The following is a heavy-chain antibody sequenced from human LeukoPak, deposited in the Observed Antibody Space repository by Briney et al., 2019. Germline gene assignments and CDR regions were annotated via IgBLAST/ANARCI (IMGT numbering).Heavy chain of an antibody. CDR3: AYCGDYGEDAFDI. D-gene: IGHD4-17*01. CDR1: GGSISSYY. J-gene: IGHJ3*02. V-gene: IGHV4-59*01. Sequence: SETLSLTCTVSGGSISSYYWSWIRQPPGKGLEWIGYIYYSGSTNYNPSLKSRVTISVDTSKNQFSLKLSSVTAADTAVYYCAYCGDYGEDAFDIWGQGTMVTVSS. CDR2: IYYSGST.